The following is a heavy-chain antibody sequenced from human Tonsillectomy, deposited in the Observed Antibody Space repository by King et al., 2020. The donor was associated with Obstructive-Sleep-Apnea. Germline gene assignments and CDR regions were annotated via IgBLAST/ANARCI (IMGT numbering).Heavy chain of an antibody. CDR3: AKDSRITLPFRWASDY. Sequence: VQLVESGGGLVQPGGSLRLSCAASGFPFSSYAMSWVRQAPGKGLEWVSALSGSGGSTYYADSVKGRFTISRDNPKNTRYLQMNSLRAEDTAVYYCAKDSRITLPFRWASDYWGQGTLVTVSS. D-gene: IGHD3-3*01. CDR1: GFPFSSYA. J-gene: IGHJ4*02. V-gene: IGHV3-23*04. CDR2: LSGSGGST.